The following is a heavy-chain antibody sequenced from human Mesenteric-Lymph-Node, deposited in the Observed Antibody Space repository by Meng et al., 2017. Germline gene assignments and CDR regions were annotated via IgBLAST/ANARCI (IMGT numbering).Heavy chain of an antibody. V-gene: IGHV3-74*03. CDR1: GFTFSNYW. J-gene: IGHJ4*02. CDR2: ISPDVRVT. CDR3: VRDQAFSGSGPHFDY. D-gene: IGHD3-3*02. Sequence: GGSLRLSCGASGFTFSNYWMHWVRQAPGKGLVWVSRISPDVRVTTYADSVQGRFTISRDNAKKTLYRQMNSLRVEDTAVYYCVRDQAFSGSGPHFDYWGQGTLVTSPQ.